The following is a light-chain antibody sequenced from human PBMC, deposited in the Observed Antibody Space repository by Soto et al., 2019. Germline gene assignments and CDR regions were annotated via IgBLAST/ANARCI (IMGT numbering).Light chain of an antibody. CDR3: QQYNNWWT. V-gene: IGKV3-15*01. CDR1: QSVNRN. CDR2: AAS. Sequence: EIVMTQSPATLFVSAGERATLSCRASQSVNRNLAWYQQKPGQAPRLLIYAASTRATGIPARFSGSGSETEFTLTISSLQSEDFAVYYCQQYNNWWTFGQGTKVEI. J-gene: IGKJ1*01.